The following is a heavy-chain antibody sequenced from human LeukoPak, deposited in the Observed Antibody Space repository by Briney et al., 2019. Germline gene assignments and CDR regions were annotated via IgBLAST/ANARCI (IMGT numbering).Heavy chain of an antibody. CDR2: IYTSGST. Sequence: SETLSLTCTVSGGSISSGSYYWSWIRQPAGKGLEWIGRIYTSGSTNYNPSLKSRVPISVDTSKNQFSLKLSSVTAADTAVYYCARESVTPYYYYMDVWGKGTTVTVSS. CDR1: GGSISSGSYY. V-gene: IGHV4-61*02. J-gene: IGHJ6*03. CDR3: ARESVTPYYYYMDV. D-gene: IGHD4-23*01.